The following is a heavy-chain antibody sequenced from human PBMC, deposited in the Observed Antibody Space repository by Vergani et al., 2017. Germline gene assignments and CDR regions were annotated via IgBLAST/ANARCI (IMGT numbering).Heavy chain of an antibody. J-gene: IGHJ2*01. D-gene: IGHD3-16*01. Sequence: EVRLEQSGAEVKRPGTTVKISCKVSGHTSSDFQIHWVQQGPGRGLEWMGLSDLEDGQSIQTDKFVGRVTMTADKSMDTAYMEITSLISDDTAVYYCATVALRGIRFFDRWGRGTPVTVSS. CDR1: GHTSSDFQ. CDR3: ATVALRGIRFFDR. CDR2: SDLEDGQS. V-gene: IGHV1-69-2*01.